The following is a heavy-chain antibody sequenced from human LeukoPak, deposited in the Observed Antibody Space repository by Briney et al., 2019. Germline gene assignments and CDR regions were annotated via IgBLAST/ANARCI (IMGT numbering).Heavy chain of an antibody. CDR2: IIPIFGTA. CDR3: ASLELGRRTGDDY. Sequence: ASVKVSCKASGGTFSSYAISWVRQAPGQGLEWMGGIIPIFGTANYAQKFQGRVTITADESTSTAYMELSSLRSEDTAVYYCASLELGRRTGDDYWGQGTPVTVSS. CDR1: GGTFSSYA. V-gene: IGHV1-69*13. J-gene: IGHJ4*02. D-gene: IGHD7-27*01.